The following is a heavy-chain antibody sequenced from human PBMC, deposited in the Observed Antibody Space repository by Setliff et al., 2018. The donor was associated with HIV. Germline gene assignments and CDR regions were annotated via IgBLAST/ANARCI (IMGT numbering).Heavy chain of an antibody. CDR1: SESIVSYY. Sequence: SETLSLTCAVSSESIVSYYWNWIRQPPGRGLEWIGYIHISGRTKYNPSLKSRLTILVDTSKKQFSLRLTSVTAADTAVYYCSRAAYDAVDWLDPWGQGTLVTVSS. V-gene: IGHV4-4*08. J-gene: IGHJ5*02. CDR2: IHISGRT. CDR3: SRAAYDAVDWLDP. D-gene: IGHD1-1*01.